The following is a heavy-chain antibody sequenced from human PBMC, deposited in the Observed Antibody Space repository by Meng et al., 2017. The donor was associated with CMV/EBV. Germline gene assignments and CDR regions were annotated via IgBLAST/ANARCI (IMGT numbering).Heavy chain of an antibody. D-gene: IGHD5-18*01. CDR1: GFTFSSYA. Sequence: GESLKISCAASGFTFSSYAMHWVRQAPGKGLEWVAVISYDGSNKYYADSVKGRFTISRDNSKNTLYLQMNSLRAEDTAVYYCATLHTATGAYWGQGTLVTVSS. J-gene: IGHJ4*02. CDR2: ISYDGSNK. V-gene: IGHV3-30*04. CDR3: ATLHTATGAY.